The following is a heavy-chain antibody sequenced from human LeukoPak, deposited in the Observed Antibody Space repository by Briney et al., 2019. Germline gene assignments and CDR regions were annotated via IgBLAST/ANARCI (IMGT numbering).Heavy chain of an antibody. D-gene: IGHD3-3*01. CDR2: LIPIFGTA. Sequence: ASVKVSCKASGGTFSSYAISWVRQAPGQGLEWMGGLIPIFGTANYAQKFQGRVTITTDESTSTAYMELSSLRSEDTAVYYCARDGGGRFLEWLPFDYWGQGTLVTVSS. V-gene: IGHV1-69*05. CDR1: GGTFSSYA. CDR3: ARDGGGRFLEWLPFDY. J-gene: IGHJ4*02.